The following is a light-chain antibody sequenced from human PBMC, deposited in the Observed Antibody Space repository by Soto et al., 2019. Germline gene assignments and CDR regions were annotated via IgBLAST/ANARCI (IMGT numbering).Light chain of an antibody. CDR2: GAS. CDR3: QQYGSPSRT. J-gene: IGKJ1*01. V-gene: IGKV3-20*01. CDR1: QSVGSNS. Sequence: EIVLTQSPGTLSLSPGERATLSCRASQSVGSNSLAWYQQRPGQAPRLLIYGASSRATGIPVRFSGSGSGTDFTLTSSRLEPEDSAVYYCQQYGSPSRTFGQGTKVEIK.